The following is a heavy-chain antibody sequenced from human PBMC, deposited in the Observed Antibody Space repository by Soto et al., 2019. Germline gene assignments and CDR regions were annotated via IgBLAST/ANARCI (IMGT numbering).Heavy chain of an antibody. D-gene: IGHD5-18*01. J-gene: IGHJ4*02. CDR2: INHSGST. V-gene: IGHV4-34*01. Sequence: PSETLSLTCAVYGGSFSGYYWSWIRQPPGKGLEWIGEINHSGSTNYNPSLKSRVTISVDTSKNQFSLKLSSVTAADTAVYYCARERPGYSYGHGSYYFDYWGQGTLVTVSS. CDR3: ARERPGYSYGHGSYYFDY. CDR1: GGSFSGYY.